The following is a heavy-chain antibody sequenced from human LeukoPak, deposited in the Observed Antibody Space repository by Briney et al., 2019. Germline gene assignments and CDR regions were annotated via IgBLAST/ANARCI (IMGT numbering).Heavy chain of an antibody. D-gene: IGHD4-17*01. Sequence: SETLSLTCTVSGGSISSYYWGWIRQPPGKGLEWIGYIYYSGSTNYNPSLKSRVTISVDTSKNQFSLKLSSVTAADTAVYYCARTTVTTTGLLWDYWGQGTLVTVSS. J-gene: IGHJ4*02. V-gene: IGHV4-59*01. CDR2: IYYSGST. CDR1: GGSISSYY. CDR3: ARTTVTTTGLLWDY.